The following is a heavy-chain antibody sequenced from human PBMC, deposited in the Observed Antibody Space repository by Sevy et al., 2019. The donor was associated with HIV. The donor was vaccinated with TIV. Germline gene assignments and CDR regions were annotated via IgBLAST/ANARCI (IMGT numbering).Heavy chain of an antibody. CDR1: GFTFGDYA. CDR2: IRSETYGETT. J-gene: IGHJ4*02. V-gene: IGHV3-49*03. CDR3: TRRASRVYGDHLNLY. Sequence: GGSLRLSCTASGFTFGDYAMSWFRQAPGRGLEWVGFIRSETYGETTEYAASAKGRFTVSRDDSKSIVYLQMNSLKTEDTAVYYCTRRASRVYGDHLNLYWGQGTLVTVSS. D-gene: IGHD2-21*02.